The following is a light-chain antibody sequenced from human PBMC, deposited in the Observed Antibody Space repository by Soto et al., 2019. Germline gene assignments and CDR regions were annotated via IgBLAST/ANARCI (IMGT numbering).Light chain of an antibody. V-gene: IGKV3-20*01. J-gene: IGKJ3*01. CDR1: QSISTSF. CDR2: GAS. Sequence: EIVLTQFPGTLSLSPGEGATLSCRASQSISTSFLAWYQQKPGQAPRLLIYGASSRATGIPDRFSGSGSGKDLTPAISRLEPEHFAVYYCQQSGSSFTFGPGSKVDI. CDR3: QQSGSSFT.